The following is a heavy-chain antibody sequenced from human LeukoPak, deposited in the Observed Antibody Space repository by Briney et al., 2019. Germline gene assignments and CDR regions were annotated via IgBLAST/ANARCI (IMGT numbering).Heavy chain of an antibody. V-gene: IGHV4-39*07. J-gene: IGHJ5*02. CDR2: IYYSGST. CDR3: ARERGYSSSWGNNWFDH. Sequence: KPSETLSLTCTVSGVSISSSSYYWGWLRQPPGKGLEWIGGIYYSGSTYYNPSLKSRVTISVDTSKNQFSLKLSSVTAADTAVYYCARERGYSSSWGNNWFDHWGQGTLVTVSS. CDR1: GVSISSSSYY. D-gene: IGHD6-13*01.